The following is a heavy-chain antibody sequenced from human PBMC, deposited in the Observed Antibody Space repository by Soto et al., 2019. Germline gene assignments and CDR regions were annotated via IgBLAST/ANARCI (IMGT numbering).Heavy chain of an antibody. Sequence: SETLSLTCTVSGGSISSYYWSWIRQPPGKGLEWIGYIYYSGSTNYNPSLKSRVTISVDTSKNQFSLKLSSVTAADTAVYYCARGPDHDYDDYVLSFDYWGQGTLVTVSS. CDR1: GGSISSYY. CDR2: IYYSGST. V-gene: IGHV4-59*01. J-gene: IGHJ4*02. CDR3: ARGPDHDYDDYVLSFDY. D-gene: IGHD4-17*01.